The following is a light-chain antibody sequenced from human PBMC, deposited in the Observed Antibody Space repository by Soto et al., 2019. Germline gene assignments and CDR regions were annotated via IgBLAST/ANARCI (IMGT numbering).Light chain of an antibody. J-gene: IGKJ4*01. CDR3: QQYYSYPLT. V-gene: IGKV1-8*01. CDR1: QGISSY. CDR2: AAS. Sequence: IQVTQSPSSLSASTGDRVTITCRASQGISSYLAWYQQKPGKAPKLLIYAASTLQSGVPSRFSGSGSGTDFTLTISCLQSEDFATYYCQQYYSYPLTFGGGTKVDIK.